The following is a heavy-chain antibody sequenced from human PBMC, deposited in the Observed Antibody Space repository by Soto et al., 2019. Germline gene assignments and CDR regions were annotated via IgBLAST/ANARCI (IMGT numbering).Heavy chain of an antibody. V-gene: IGHV1-18*01. CDR2: ISLYNGNT. CDR3: ARVIAVAGNTHFRMDV. J-gene: IGHJ6*02. CDR1: GYTFARYG. Sequence: QVQLVQSGGEVKKPGASVKVSCKGSGYTFARYGVSWVRQAPGQGLEWMGRISLYNGNTNYARKVQGRVTMTADTSTSTAYMELRSLRSDDTAVYYCARVIAVAGNTHFRMDVWGQGTTVTVSS. D-gene: IGHD6-19*01.